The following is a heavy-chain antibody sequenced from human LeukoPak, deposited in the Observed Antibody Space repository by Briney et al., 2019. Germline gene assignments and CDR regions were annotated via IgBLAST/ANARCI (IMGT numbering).Heavy chain of an antibody. CDR1: GFTFSNYA. V-gene: IGHV3-23*01. J-gene: IGHJ4*02. CDR2: ISGRGDST. CDR3: AKSSTRDAPLGYFDY. Sequence: GGSLRISCVASGFTFSNYAMNWVRQAPGKGLEWVAVISGRGDSTYFPDSVKGRLTISRDDSKNMVFLQMNSLRVEDTAIYYCAKSSTRDAPLGYFDYWGQGALVTVSS.